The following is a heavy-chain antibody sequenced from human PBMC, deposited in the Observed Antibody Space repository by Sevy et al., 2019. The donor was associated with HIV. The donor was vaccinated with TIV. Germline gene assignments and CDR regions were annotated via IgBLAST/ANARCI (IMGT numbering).Heavy chain of an antibody. CDR1: GYSFTTYT. Sequence: ASVKVSCKASGYSFTTYTMNWVRQAPGQGLKWMGWINTNTGNPTYAQGFTGRFVFSLDTSVSTAYLQISSLKAEDTAVYYSARGAYYGSGYYKFDPWGQGTLVTVSS. CDR3: ARGAYYGSGYYKFDP. J-gene: IGHJ5*02. CDR2: INTNTGNP. D-gene: IGHD3-10*01. V-gene: IGHV7-4-1*02.